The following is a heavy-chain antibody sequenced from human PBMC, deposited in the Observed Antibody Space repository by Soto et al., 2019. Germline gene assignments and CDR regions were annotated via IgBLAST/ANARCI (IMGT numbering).Heavy chain of an antibody. J-gene: IGHJ4*02. Sequence: QVQLVESGGGVVQPGRSLRLSCAASGFTFSSYGMHWVRQAPGKGLEWVAVISYDGSNKYYADSVKGRFTISSDNSKNTLYLQMNSLRAEDTAVYYCAKAGDSSGYYSRSPYYFDYWGQGTLVTVSS. D-gene: IGHD3-22*01. CDR3: AKAGDSSGYYSRSPYYFDY. V-gene: IGHV3-30*18. CDR1: GFTFSSYG. CDR2: ISYDGSNK.